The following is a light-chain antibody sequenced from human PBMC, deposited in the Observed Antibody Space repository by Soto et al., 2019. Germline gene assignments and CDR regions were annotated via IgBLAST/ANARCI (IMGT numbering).Light chain of an antibody. CDR3: QQYTNWPPWT. CDR1: QSVNTN. J-gene: IGKJ1*01. Sequence: EIVLTQSPATLSASPGQRVTLSCSASQSVNTNLAWYQQTPGQAPRLLIYAASTRATGISARFSGNGYGTEFTLTISSLQSEDFAVYYCQQYTNWPPWTFGQGTKVEVK. CDR2: AAS. V-gene: IGKV3-15*01.